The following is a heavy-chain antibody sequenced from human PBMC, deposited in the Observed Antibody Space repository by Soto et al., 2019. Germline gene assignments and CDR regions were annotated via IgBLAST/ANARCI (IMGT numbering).Heavy chain of an antibody. CDR3: AKVSLGALTFTDYYYYGLDV. D-gene: IGHD1-26*01. CDR1: GFTFSTYD. V-gene: IGHV3-23*01. CDR2: ISGGGGST. J-gene: IGHJ6*02. Sequence: EVQLLESGGGLVQPGGSLRLSCAASGFTFSTYDMNWVRQAPGKGLEWVSAISGGGGSTYYADSVKGRVTISRDNSKNTLYLQMNSLRAEDTAVYYCAKVSLGALTFTDYYYYGLDVWGHGTTVTVSS.